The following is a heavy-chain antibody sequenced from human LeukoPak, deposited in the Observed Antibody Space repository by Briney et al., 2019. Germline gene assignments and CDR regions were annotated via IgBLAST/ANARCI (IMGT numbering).Heavy chain of an antibody. CDR3: ARGTGTLGFDI. CDR2: IKQDGSEK. D-gene: IGHD3-10*01. V-gene: IGHV3-7*01. CDR1: GFTFSSYW. Sequence: GGSLRLSCAAPGFTFSSYWMSWVRQAPGKGLEWVANIKQDGSEKYYVDSVKGRFTISRDNAKNSLCLQMNSLRAEDTAVYYCARGTGTLGFDIWGQGTMVTVSS. J-gene: IGHJ3*02.